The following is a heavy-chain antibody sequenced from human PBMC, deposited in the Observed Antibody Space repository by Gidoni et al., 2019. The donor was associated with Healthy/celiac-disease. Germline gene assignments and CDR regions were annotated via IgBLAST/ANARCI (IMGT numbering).Heavy chain of an antibody. J-gene: IGHJ2*01. CDR1: GGTFSSYA. V-gene: IGHV1-69*06. CDR3: AGGGSSWQHWYFDL. Sequence: QVQLVQSGAEVKKPGSSVKVSCKASGGTFSSYAISWVRQAPGQGREWMGGIIPIFGTANYAQKFQGRVTITADKSTSTAYMELSSLRSEDTAVYYCAGGGSSWQHWYFDLWGRGTLVTVSS. D-gene: IGHD2-15*01. CDR2: IIPIFGTA.